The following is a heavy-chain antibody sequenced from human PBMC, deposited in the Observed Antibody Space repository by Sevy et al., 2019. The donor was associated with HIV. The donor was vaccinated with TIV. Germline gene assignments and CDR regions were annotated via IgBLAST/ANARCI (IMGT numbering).Heavy chain of an antibody. J-gene: IGHJ5*02. V-gene: IGHV4-30-4*01. D-gene: IGHD6-6*01. CDR1: GGSISSGNYY. CDR3: ASVATEYTSSSGWFDP. Sequence: SETLSLTCTVSGGSISSGNYYWHWIRQPPGKGLEWIGYISYTGNTYYNPSLKSPVTISVDTSNNHFSLRLTSVTAADTAVYYCASVATEYTSSSGWFDPWGQGTLVTVSS. CDR2: ISYTGNT.